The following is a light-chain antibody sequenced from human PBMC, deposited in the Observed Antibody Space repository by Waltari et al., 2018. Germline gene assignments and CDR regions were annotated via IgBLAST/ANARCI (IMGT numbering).Light chain of an antibody. CDR3: QQRYSTPYT. V-gene: IGKV1-39*01. CDR1: QSISSY. Sequence: DIQMTQSPSSLSASVGDRVTITCRASQSISSYLNWYQQTPGKAPKLLSYAASSLQSGVPSRFSGSGSGTDFTLTCSSLQPEDFATYDCQQRYSTPYTLGQGTKLEIK. J-gene: IGKJ2*01. CDR2: AAS.